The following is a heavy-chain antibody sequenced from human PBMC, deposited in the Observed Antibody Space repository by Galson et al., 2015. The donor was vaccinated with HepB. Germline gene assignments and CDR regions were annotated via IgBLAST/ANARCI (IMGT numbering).Heavy chain of an antibody. CDR1: GGSISSSSYY. CDR3: ARAPLLQQRPLYYYMDV. V-gene: IGHV4-39*07. CDR2: IYYSGST. J-gene: IGHJ6*03. Sequence: SETLSLTCTVSGGSISSSSYYWGWIRQPPGKGLEWIGSIYYSGSTYYNLSLKSRVTISVDTSKNQFSLKLSSVTAADTAVYYCARAPLLQQRPLYYYMDVWGKGTTVTVSS. D-gene: IGHD3-22*01.